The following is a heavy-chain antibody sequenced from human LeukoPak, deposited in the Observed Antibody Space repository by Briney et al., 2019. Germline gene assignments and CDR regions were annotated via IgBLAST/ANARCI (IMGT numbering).Heavy chain of an antibody. CDR1: GASMTAAY. V-gene: IGHV4-59*01. J-gene: IGHJ6*02. D-gene: IGHD6-19*01. Sequence: SETLSLTCSVSGASMTAAYWAWIRQPPGKGLEWIGYIYYSGSTNYNPSLKSRVTISVDTSKNQFSLKLSSVTAADTAVYYCARALAVAGTLSIYYYYGMDVWGQGTTVTVSS. CDR2: IYYSGST. CDR3: ARALAVAGTLSIYYYYGMDV.